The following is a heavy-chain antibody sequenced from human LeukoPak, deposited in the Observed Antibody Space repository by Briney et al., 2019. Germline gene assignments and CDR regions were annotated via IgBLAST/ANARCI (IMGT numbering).Heavy chain of an antibody. CDR1: GFTFSNYW. CDR2: IKEDGSEQ. CDR3: ARGGFSYGF. D-gene: IGHD5-18*01. V-gene: IGHV3-7*01. J-gene: IGHJ4*02. Sequence: PGGSLRLSYAASGFTFSNYWMTWVRQAPGKGLEWVANIKEDGSEQYYVDSVKGRFTISRDNAKNSLYLQMNSLRAEDTAVYYCARGGFSYGFWGQGTLVTVSS.